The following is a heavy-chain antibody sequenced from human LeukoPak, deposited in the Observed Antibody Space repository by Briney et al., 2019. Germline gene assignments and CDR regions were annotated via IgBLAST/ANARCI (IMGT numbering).Heavy chain of an antibody. D-gene: IGHD6-19*01. CDR3: AREEGSIAVAGLIDY. J-gene: IGHJ4*02. V-gene: IGHV1-2*06. CDR1: GYTFTGYY. CDR2: INPNSGGT. Sequence: ASVEVSCKASGYTFTGYYMHWVRQALGQGLEWMGRINPNSGGTNYAQKFQGRVTMTRDTSISTAYMELSRLRSDDTAVYYCAREEGSIAVAGLIDYWGQGTLVTVSS.